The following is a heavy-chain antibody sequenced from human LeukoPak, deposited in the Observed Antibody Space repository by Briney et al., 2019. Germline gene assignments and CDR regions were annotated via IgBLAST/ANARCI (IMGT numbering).Heavy chain of an antibody. CDR3: AKDTKFDP. Sequence: GGSLRLSCAASGFTFSSYVMSWVRQAPGKGLDWVSSISGSHGSTYYADSVKGRFTTSRDNSKNTLYLQMNSLRAEDTAVYYCAKDTKFDPWGQGTLVTVSS. J-gene: IGHJ5*02. CDR1: GFTFSSYV. V-gene: IGHV3-23*01. CDR2: ISGSHGST. D-gene: IGHD3-3*01.